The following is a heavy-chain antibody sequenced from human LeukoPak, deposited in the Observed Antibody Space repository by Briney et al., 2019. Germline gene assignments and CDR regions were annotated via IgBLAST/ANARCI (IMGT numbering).Heavy chain of an antibody. V-gene: IGHV4-59*01. CDR3: ASATGYSMTLDS. Sequence: SETLSLTCTVSGGSISSYYWSWIRQSPGKGLEWIGYIYYSGSTNYSPSLKSRVTISVDTSKNQFSLKLSSVTAADTAVYYCASATGYSMTLDSWGQGTLVTVSS. D-gene: IGHD6-13*01. J-gene: IGHJ5*01. CDR1: GGSISSYY. CDR2: IYYSGST.